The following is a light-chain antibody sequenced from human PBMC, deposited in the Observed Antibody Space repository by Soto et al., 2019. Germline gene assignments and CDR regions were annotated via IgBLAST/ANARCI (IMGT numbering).Light chain of an antibody. Sequence: TLSLSPGERATLSCRASQSVSSNYLAWYQQKPGQAPRLLIYGASSRATGIPDRSSGSGSGTDFTLTIRRLEPEDFAVYYCQQYGSSYPWTFGQGTKVDIK. CDR2: GAS. CDR1: QSVSSNY. V-gene: IGKV3-20*01. CDR3: QQYGSSYPWT. J-gene: IGKJ1*01.